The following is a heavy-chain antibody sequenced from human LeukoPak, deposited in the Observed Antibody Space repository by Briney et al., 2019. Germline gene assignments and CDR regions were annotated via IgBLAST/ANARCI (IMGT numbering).Heavy chain of an antibody. J-gene: IGHJ4*02. CDR3: ARESVGGGDYYFDY. V-gene: IGHV4-31*03. D-gene: IGHD2-21*02. Sequence: SETLSLTCTVSGGSISSGGYYWSWIRQHPGKGLEWIGYIYYSGSTYYNPSLKSRVTISVDTSKNQFSLKLSSVTAADTAVYYCARESVGGGDYYFDYWGQGTLVTVSS. CDR1: GGSISSGGYY. CDR2: IYYSGST.